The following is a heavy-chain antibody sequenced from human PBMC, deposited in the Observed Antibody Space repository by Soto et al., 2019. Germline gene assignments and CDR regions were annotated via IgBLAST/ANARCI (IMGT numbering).Heavy chain of an antibody. D-gene: IGHD3-16*01. CDR1: GDTSSSHA. CDR2: IIPMFGAA. CDR3: ARERRALGGMDV. V-gene: IGHV1-69*12. J-gene: IGHJ6*02. Sequence: QVQLVQSGAEVKKPGSSVKVSCKASGDTSSSHAISWVRQAPGQGLEWMGGIIPMFGAADYAQKFQGRVTINADESTSTAYMEVSSLRSEDTAVYYCARERRALGGMDVWGQGTTVTVSS.